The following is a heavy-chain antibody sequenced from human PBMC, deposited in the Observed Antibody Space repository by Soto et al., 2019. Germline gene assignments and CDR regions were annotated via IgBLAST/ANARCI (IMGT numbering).Heavy chain of an antibody. Sequence: PSETLSLTCTVSGGSISSYYWSWIRQPPGKGLEWIGYIYYSGSTNYNPSLKSRVTISVDTSKNQFSLKLSSVTAADTAVYYCARRRSYYDISGYIYYFDYWGQGTLVTVSS. CDR1: GGSISSYY. V-gene: IGHV4-59*08. D-gene: IGHD3-22*01. J-gene: IGHJ4*02. CDR2: IYYSGST. CDR3: ARRRSYYDISGYIYYFDY.